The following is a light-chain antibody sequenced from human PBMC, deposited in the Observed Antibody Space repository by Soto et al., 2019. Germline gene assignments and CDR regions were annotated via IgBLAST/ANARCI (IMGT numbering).Light chain of an antibody. CDR1: SSDVGAYNY. CDR2: EVS. V-gene: IGLV2-8*01. CDR3: SSYGGSNNFGV. J-gene: IGLJ1*01. Sequence: QSALTQPPSASGSPGQSVTISCTGTSSDVGAYNYVSWYQQHPGKVPKLMMYEVSKRPSGVPDRFSGSKSGNTASLTVSGLQAEDEADYSCSSYGGSNNFGVFGTGTKLTVL.